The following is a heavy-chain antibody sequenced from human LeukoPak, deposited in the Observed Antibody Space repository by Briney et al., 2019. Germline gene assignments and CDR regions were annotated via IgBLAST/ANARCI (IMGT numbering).Heavy chain of an antibody. Sequence: TVWSLRLSCAASGVTFSSYAMSGVRHAPVKGLECGSAISGSGGSTYYAVSVKGRFTISRDISKSTLYLQMNSLRAEDTAVYYCAKDQGLIVVVPAAIEYWGQGTLVTVSS. J-gene: IGHJ4*02. CDR2: ISGSGGST. CDR1: GVTFSSYA. D-gene: IGHD2-2*01. V-gene: IGHV3-23*01. CDR3: AKDQGLIVVVPAAIEY.